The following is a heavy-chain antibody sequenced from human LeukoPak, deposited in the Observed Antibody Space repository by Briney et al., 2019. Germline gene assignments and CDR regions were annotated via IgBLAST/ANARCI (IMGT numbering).Heavy chain of an antibody. Sequence: GASVKVSCKASGYTFTSYGISWVRQAPGQGLEWMGWISGSNGNTNYAQKLQGRVTMTTDTSTSTAYMELRSLRSDDTAVYYCARDPYYYGSGSYWFDPWGQGTLVTVSS. D-gene: IGHD3-10*01. CDR1: GYTFTSYG. CDR2: ISGSNGNT. V-gene: IGHV1-18*01. J-gene: IGHJ5*02. CDR3: ARDPYYYGSGSYWFDP.